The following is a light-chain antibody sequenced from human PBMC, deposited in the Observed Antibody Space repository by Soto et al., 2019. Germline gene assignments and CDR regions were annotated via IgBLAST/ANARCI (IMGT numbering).Light chain of an antibody. V-gene: IGKV1-5*03. CDR3: QQYNSYPWT. CDR1: QTISMW. CDR2: TAS. Sequence: DIQMTQSPSTLSGSVGDRGTITCRASQTISMWLNWYQQKPGKAPNLLIYTASTLKSGLPSRFSGSGSGTEFTLTISSLQPDDFAPYYCQQYNSYPWTFGQGTKVDI. J-gene: IGKJ1*01.